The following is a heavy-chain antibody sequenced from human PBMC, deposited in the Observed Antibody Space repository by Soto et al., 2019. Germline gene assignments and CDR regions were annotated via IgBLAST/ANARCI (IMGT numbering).Heavy chain of an antibody. Sequence: GGSLRLSCAASGFTFSDYYMSWIRQAPGKGLEWVSYISSSSSYTSYADSVKGRFTISRDNAKNSLYLQMNSLRAEDTAVYYCAKDLTGYSYVFDYWGQGTLVTVSS. CDR1: GFTFSDYY. D-gene: IGHD5-18*01. CDR3: AKDLTGYSYVFDY. J-gene: IGHJ4*02. V-gene: IGHV3-11*06. CDR2: ISSSSSYT.